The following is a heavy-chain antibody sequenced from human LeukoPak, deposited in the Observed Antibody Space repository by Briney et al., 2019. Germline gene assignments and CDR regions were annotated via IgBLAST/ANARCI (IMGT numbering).Heavy chain of an antibody. J-gene: IGHJ4*02. CDR2: ISSGSTYI. CDR3: ARGGSYNAVDY. CDR1: GFTFCSYS. Sequence: PGGSLRLSCAASGFTFCSYSMSWVRQAPGKGLEWVSCISSGSTYINNADSVKGRSTISRDSAKNSLYLQMNSLRAEDTAVYYCARGGSYNAVDYWGQGTLVTVSS. V-gene: IGHV3-21*01. D-gene: IGHD1-26*01.